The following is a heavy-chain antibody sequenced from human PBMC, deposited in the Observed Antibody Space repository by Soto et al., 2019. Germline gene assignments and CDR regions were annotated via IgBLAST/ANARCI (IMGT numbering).Heavy chain of an antibody. CDR3: AKLVDKSLDDY. J-gene: IGHJ4*02. CDR1: GFTFSTSD. Sequence: PGGSLRLSCVASGFTFSTSDMHWVRQAPGQGLEWVAVVSYDERNIYYADSVKVRFSVSRDNSKNTLFLHMNSLRAEDTAVYFCAKLVDKSLDDYWGQGALVTAPQ. V-gene: IGHV3-30*18. CDR2: VSYDERNI. D-gene: IGHD3-16*01.